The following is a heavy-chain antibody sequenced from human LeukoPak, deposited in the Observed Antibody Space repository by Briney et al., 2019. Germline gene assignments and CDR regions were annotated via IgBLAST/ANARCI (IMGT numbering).Heavy chain of an antibody. D-gene: IGHD2-21*02. V-gene: IGHV3-7*01. J-gene: IGHJ4*02. Sequence: GGSLRLSCAASGFTFSTYWMNWYRQAPGKGLEWVGNINQDASEINYVDSVGGRFTISRDNAKNSLHLQMNSLRAEDTAVYYCATDRDNSDWQKGFDSWGQGTLVTVSS. CDR1: GFTFSTYW. CDR2: INQDASEI. CDR3: ATDRDNSDWQKGFDS.